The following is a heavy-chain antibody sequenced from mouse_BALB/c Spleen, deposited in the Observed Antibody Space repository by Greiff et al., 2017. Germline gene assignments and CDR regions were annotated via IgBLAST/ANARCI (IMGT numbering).Heavy chain of an antibody. V-gene: IGHV5-9-3*01. CDR1: GFTFSSYA. J-gene: IGHJ1*01. CDR3: ARFYGSSYGYFDV. CDR2: ISSGGSYT. D-gene: IGHD1-1*01. Sequence: EVKLMESGGGLVKPGGSLKLSCAASGFTFSSYAMSWVRQTPEKRLEWVATISSGGSYTYYPDSVKGRFTISRDNAKNTLYLQMSSLRSEDTAMYYCARFYGSSYGYFDVWGAGTTVTVSS.